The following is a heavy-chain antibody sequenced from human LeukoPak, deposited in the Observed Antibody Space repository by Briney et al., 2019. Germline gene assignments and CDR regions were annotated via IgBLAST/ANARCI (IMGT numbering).Heavy chain of an antibody. CDR2: IWYDGTNK. Sequence: GGSLRLSCAASGFTFSSYGMHWVRQAPGKGLEWVAVIWYDGTNKYYADSVKGRFTISRDNSKNTLFLQMNILRAEDTAVYYCARAAYDSSGYLTLWGQGTLVAVSS. J-gene: IGHJ4*02. D-gene: IGHD3-22*01. CDR3: ARAAYDSSGYLTL. CDR1: GFTFSSYG. V-gene: IGHV3-33*01.